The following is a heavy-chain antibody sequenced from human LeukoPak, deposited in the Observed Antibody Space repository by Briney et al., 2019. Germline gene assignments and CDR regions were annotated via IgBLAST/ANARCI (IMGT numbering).Heavy chain of an antibody. J-gene: IGHJ4*02. D-gene: IGHD3-16*01. CDR2: INQDGGTR. CDR3: ARDMKGSLDY. V-gene: IGHV3-7*01. Sequence: GGSLRLSCAASGFTFSNTWAAWVRQAPGKGLEWVANINQDGGTRQYADSVRGRFTISRDNAKNSLYLEMNSLRAEDTGLYHCARDMKGSLDYWGRGTLVTVSS. CDR1: GFTFSNTW.